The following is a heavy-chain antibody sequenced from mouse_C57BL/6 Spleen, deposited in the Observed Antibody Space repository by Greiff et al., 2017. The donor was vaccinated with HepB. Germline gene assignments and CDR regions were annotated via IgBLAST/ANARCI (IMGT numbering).Heavy chain of an antibody. D-gene: IGHD1-1*01. CDR3: ARRDLLLRSYYFDV. CDR2: IYPGDGDT. CDR1: GYAFSSYW. Sequence: QVQLKESGAELVKPGASVKISCKASGYAFSSYWMNWVKQRPGKGLEWIGQIYPGDGDTNYNGKFKGKATLTADKSSSTAYMQLSSLTSEDSAVYFCARRDLLLRSYYFDVWGTGTTVTVSS. V-gene: IGHV1-80*01. J-gene: IGHJ1*03.